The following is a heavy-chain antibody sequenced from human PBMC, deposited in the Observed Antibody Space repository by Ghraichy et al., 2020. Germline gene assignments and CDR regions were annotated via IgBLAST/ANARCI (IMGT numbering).Heavy chain of an antibody. CDR3: TTRRLERRPQKPFDY. D-gene: IGHD1-1*01. V-gene: IGHV3-15*01. J-gene: IGHJ4*02. CDR1: GFTFSNAW. Sequence: GGSLRLSCAASGFTFSNAWMSWVRQAPGKGLEWVGRIKSKTDGGTTDYAAPMKGRFTISRDDSKNTLYLQMNSLKTEDTAVYYCTTRRLERRPQKPFDYWGQGTLVTVSS. CDR2: IKSKTDGGTT.